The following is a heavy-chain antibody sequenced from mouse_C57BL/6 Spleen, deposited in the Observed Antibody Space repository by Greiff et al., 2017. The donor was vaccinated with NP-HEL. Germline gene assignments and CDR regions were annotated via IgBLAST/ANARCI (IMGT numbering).Heavy chain of an antibody. D-gene: IGHD3-2*02. V-gene: IGHV1-74*01. Sequence: QVQLQQPGAELVKPGASVKVSCKASGYTFTSYWMHWVKQRPGQGLEWIGRIHPSDSDTNYNQKFKGKATLTVDKSSSTAYMQLSSLTSEDSAVFYCSMDSSGYGGGFDYWGQGTTLTVSS. CDR1: GYTFTSYW. J-gene: IGHJ2*01. CDR2: IHPSDSDT. CDR3: SMDSSGYGGGFDY.